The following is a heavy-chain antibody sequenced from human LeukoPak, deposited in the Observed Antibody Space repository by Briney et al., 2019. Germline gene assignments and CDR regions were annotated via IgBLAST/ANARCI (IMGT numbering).Heavy chain of an antibody. J-gene: IGHJ5*02. CDR1: GFTFSSYS. CDR2: ISGSGGST. D-gene: IGHD3-3*01. V-gene: IGHV3-23*01. Sequence: GGSLRLSCAASGFTFSSYSIHWVRQAPGKGLEWVSAISGSGGSTYYADSVKGRFTISRDNSKNTLYLQMNSLRAEDTAVYYCAKVAAYYDFWSGYPTRNWFDPWGQGTLVTVSS. CDR3: AKVAAYYDFWSGYPTRNWFDP.